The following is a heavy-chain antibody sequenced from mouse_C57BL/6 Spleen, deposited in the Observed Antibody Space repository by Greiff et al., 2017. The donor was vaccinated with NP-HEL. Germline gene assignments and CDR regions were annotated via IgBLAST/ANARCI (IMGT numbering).Heavy chain of an antibody. CDR1: GYTFTDYY. D-gene: IGHD1-1*01. CDR2: INPNNGGT. V-gene: IGHV1-26*01. CDR3: ARKGVYYYGSSYGMDY. Sequence: EVQLQQSGPELVKPGASVKISCKASGYTFTDYYMNWVKQSHGKSLEWIGDINPNNGGTSYNQKFKGKATLTVDKSSSTAYMELRSLTSEDSAVYYCARKGVYYYGSSYGMDYWGQGTSVTVSS. J-gene: IGHJ4*01.